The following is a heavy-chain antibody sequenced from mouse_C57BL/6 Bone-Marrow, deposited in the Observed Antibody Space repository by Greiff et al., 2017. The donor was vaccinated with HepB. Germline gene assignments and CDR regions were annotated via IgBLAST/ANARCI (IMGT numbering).Heavy chain of an antibody. Sequence: QVQLQQPGTELVKPGASVKLSCKASGYTFTSYWMHWVKQRPGQGLEWIGNINPSNGGTNYNEKFKSKAILTVDTSASTAYMQLSRLTSEDSAVYYCARAGGLRRTYYIDYWGQGTTLTVSS. CDR1: GYTFTSYW. CDR2: INPSNGGT. V-gene: IGHV1-53*01. J-gene: IGHJ2*01. CDR3: ARAGGLRRTYYIDY. D-gene: IGHD2-4*01.